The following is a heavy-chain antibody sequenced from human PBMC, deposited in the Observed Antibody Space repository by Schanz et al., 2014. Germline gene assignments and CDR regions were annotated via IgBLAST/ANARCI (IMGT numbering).Heavy chain of an antibody. D-gene: IGHD3-16*01. CDR3: VRLDVHDY. Sequence: EVQVVESGGGLVQPGGSLRLSCVASGFNVSKIYVSWVRQAPGKGLEWVGRITNKPNKYNTEYAASVKGRFTISRDDSRNSLYLQMSSLKTEDTAVYYCVRLDVHDYWGQGTLVTVSA. V-gene: IGHV3-72*01. J-gene: IGHJ4*02. CDR2: ITNKPNKYNT. CDR1: GFNVSKIY.